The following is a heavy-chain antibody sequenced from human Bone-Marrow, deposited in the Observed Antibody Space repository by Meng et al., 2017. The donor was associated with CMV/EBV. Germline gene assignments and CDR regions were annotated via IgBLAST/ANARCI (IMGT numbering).Heavy chain of an antibody. CDR2: IYSGGST. D-gene: IGHD1-26*01. CDR3: ARAIVGDTSDYLDY. CDR1: GFTVSSNY. Sequence: GEAPKISGAASGFTVSSNYMSWVRQAPGKGLEWVSVIYSGGSTYYADSVKGRFTISRDNSKNTLYLQMNSLRAEDTAVYYCARAIVGDTSDYLDYWGKGTLVTVSP. V-gene: IGHV3-53*01. J-gene: IGHJ4*02.